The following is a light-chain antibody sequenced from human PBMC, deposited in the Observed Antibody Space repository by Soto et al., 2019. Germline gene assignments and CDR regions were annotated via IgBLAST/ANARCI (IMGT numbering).Light chain of an antibody. J-gene: IGKJ1*01. V-gene: IGKV3-20*01. CDR1: QSVSISY. CDR2: GGS. CDR3: QQYGSSPALT. Sequence: EILWTQSPVARSLSRGERATLCCRASQSVSISYFAWCQQKHGDAPRLLLSGGSSRATGRADRFSGGGCGRDFTLITIRLLRSDVAAAYCQQYGSSPALTFGQGTRV.